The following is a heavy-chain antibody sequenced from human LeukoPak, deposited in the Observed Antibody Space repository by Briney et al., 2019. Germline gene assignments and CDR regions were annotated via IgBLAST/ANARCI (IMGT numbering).Heavy chain of an antibody. D-gene: IGHD3-3*01. V-gene: IGHV3-9*01. CDR1: GFTFDDYA. CDR2: ISWNSGSI. CDR3: AKDTGSTPLYYDFWSGYSTPVYYFDY. J-gene: IGHJ4*02. Sequence: GGSLRLSCAASGFTFDDYAMHWVRQAPGKGLEWVSGISWNSGSIGYADSVKGRFTISRDNAKNSLYLQMNSLRAEDTALYYCAKDTGSTPLYYDFWSGYSTPVYYFDYWGQGTLVTVSS.